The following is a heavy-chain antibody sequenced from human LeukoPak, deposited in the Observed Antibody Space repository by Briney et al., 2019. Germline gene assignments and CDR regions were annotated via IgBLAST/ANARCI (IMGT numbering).Heavy chain of an antibody. D-gene: IGHD6-19*01. V-gene: IGHV1-69*05. Sequence: ASVKVSCKASGGTFSSYAISWMRQAPGQGLEWMGGIIPIFGTANYAQKFQGRVTITTDESTSTAYMELSSLRSEDTAVYYCARTKAVAGTVDWFDPWGQGTLVTVSS. CDR1: GGTFSSYA. CDR3: ARTKAVAGTVDWFDP. CDR2: IIPIFGTA. J-gene: IGHJ5*02.